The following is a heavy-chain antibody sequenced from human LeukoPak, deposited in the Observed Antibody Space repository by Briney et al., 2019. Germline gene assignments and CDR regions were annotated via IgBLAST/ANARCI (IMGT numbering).Heavy chain of an antibody. CDR3: ARDMLGARGYFDY. CDR2: ISYDGSNK. J-gene: IGHJ4*02. D-gene: IGHD1-26*01. Sequence: GGSLRLSCAASGFTFSSYWMSWVRQAPGKGLEWVAVISYDGSNKYYADSVKGRFTISRDNSKNTLYLQMNSLRAEDTAVYYCARDMLGARGYFDYWGQGTLVTVSS. V-gene: IGHV3-30*03. CDR1: GFTFSSYW.